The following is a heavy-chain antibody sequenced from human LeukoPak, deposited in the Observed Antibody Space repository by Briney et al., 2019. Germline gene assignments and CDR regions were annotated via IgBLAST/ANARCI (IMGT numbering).Heavy chain of an antibody. CDR1: GGTFSSYA. J-gene: IGHJ3*02. CDR3: ARDGPPVVTAIRAFDI. V-gene: IGHV1-69*13. CDR2: IIPIFGTA. Sequence: SVKVSCKASGGTFSSYAISWVRQAPGQGLEWMGGIIPIFGTANYAQKFQGRVTITADESTGTAYMELSSLRSEDTAVYYCARDGPPVVTAIRAFDIWGQGTMVTVSS. D-gene: IGHD2-21*02.